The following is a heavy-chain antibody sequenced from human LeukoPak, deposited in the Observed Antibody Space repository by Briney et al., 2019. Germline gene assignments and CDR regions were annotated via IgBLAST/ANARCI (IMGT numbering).Heavy chain of an antibody. J-gene: IGHJ4*02. CDR2: IYHSGST. CDR1: GGSISSGGYS. D-gene: IGHD6-13*01. Sequence: SETLSLTCAVSGGSISSGGYSWSWIRQPPGKGLEWIGYIYHSGSTYYNPSLKSRVTISVDTSKNQFSLKLSSVTAADTAVYYCARGVYIAAAQYAYWGQGTLVTVSS. V-gene: IGHV4-30-2*01. CDR3: ARGVYIAAAQYAY.